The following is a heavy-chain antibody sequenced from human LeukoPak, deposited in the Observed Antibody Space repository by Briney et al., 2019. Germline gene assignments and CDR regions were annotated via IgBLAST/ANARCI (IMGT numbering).Heavy chain of an antibody. D-gene: IGHD3-3*01. V-gene: IGHV1-69*06. Sequence: SVKVSCKASGGTFSSYAISWVRQAPGQGLEWMGGIIPIFGTVNYAQKFQGRVTITADKSTSTAYMELSSLRSEDTAVYYCARSLFRFLEWSYRSYYYYYMDVWGKGTTVTVSS. J-gene: IGHJ6*03. CDR1: GGTFSSYA. CDR3: ARSLFRFLEWSYRSYYYYYMDV. CDR2: IIPIFGTV.